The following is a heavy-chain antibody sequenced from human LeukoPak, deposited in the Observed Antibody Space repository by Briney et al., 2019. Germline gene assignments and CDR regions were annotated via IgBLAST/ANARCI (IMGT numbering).Heavy chain of an antibody. Sequence: SQTLSLTCAISGDSVSSNSAAWNWIRQSPSRGIEWLGRTYYRSKWYNDYAVSVKSRITITPDTSKNPFSLQLNSVTPEDTAVYYCARVSGLSSGYEPFDYWGQGTLVTVSS. D-gene: IGHD5-12*01. CDR2: TYYRSKWYN. CDR3: ARVSGLSSGYEPFDY. J-gene: IGHJ4*02. CDR1: GDSVSSNSAA. V-gene: IGHV6-1*01.